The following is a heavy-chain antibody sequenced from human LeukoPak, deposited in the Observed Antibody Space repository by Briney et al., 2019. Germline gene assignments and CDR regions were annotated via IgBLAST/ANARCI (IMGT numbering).Heavy chain of an antibody. CDR2: ISSSDSPI. CDR1: GFTFSTYS. Sequence: PGGSLRLSCAASGFTFSTYSMNWVRHAPGKGLEWVSYISSSDSPIDYTDSVKGRFTISRDNAKNSLYLQVNSLRVEDAAVYYCARGGYYDGSGYYYLDYWGQGTLVTVSS. J-gene: IGHJ4*02. D-gene: IGHD3-22*01. V-gene: IGHV3-48*01. CDR3: ARGGYYDGSGYYYLDY.